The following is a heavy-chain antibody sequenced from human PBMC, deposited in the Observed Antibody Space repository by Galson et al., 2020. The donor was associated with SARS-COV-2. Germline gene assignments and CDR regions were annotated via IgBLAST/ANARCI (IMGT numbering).Heavy chain of an antibody. Sequence: GGSLRLSCVASGFTFTDAWMNWVRQAPGKGLEWVARIKSKGDGGTIQYPAPVKGRFTISRDDSRNMLYLQMNSLKIEDTAVYFCATGGLDYWGQGTLVTVSS. CDR2: IKSKGDGGTI. CDR1: GFTFTDAW. J-gene: IGHJ4*02. CDR3: ATGGLDY. V-gene: IGHV3-15*01. D-gene: IGHD3-16*01.